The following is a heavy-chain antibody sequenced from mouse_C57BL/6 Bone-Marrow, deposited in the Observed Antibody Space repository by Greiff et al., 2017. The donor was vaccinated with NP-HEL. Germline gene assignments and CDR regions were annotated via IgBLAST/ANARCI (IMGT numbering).Heavy chain of an antibody. V-gene: IGHV5-9-1*02. D-gene: IGHD1-1*01. CDR3: TRDSPYYYGSHYFDY. CDR1: GFTFSSYA. CDR2: ISSGGDYI. J-gene: IGHJ2*01. Sequence: EVQVVESGEGLVKPGGSLKLSCAASGFTFSSYAMSWVRQTPEKRLEWVAYISSGGDYIYYADTVKGRFTISRDNARNTLYLQMSSLKSEDTAMYYCTRDSPYYYGSHYFDYWGQGTTLTVSS.